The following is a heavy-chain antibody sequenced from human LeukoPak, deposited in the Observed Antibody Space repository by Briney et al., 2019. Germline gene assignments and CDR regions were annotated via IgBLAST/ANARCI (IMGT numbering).Heavy chain of an antibody. Sequence: GGSLRLSCAASGFTFSSYSMNWVRQAPGKGLEWVSAISGSGGSTYYADSVKGRFTISRDNSKNTLYLQMNSLRAEDTAVYYCAKLPNYDYVWGSYSPKSPIDYWGQGTLVTVSS. J-gene: IGHJ4*02. V-gene: IGHV3-23*01. CDR2: ISGSGGST. CDR1: GFTFSSYS. D-gene: IGHD3-16*01. CDR3: AKLPNYDYVWGSYSPKSPIDY.